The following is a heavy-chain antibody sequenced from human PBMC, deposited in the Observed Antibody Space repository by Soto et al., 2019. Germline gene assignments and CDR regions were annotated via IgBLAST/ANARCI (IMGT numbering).Heavy chain of an antibody. Sequence: VGSLRLSCAASGFTFSDYAMHWVRQVPCKGLEWVAVISYGGTNEYYADSVKGRFTISRDNSKNTLSLQMNSLRAEDTAEYYCARDKTSVTGGYQYNYYGMDVWGQGTTVTVSS. V-gene: IGHV3-30-3*01. J-gene: IGHJ6*02. D-gene: IGHD4-17*01. CDR2: ISYGGTNE. CDR3: ARDKTSVTGGYQYNYYGMDV. CDR1: GFTFSDYA.